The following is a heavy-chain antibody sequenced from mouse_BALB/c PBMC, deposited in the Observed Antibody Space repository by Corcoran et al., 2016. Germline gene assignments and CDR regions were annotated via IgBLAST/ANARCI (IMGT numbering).Heavy chain of an antibody. CDR3: ARWDWYFDV. J-gene: IGHJ1*01. CDR1: GFNIKDTY. Sequence: EVQLQQSGAELVKPGASVKLSCTASGFNIKDTYMHWVKQRPEQGLEWIGRIDPANGNTKYDLKFQGKATITADTSSNTAYLQLSSLTSEDTAVYYGARWDWYFDVWGAGTTVTVSS. CDR2: IDPANGNT. V-gene: IGHV14-3*02.